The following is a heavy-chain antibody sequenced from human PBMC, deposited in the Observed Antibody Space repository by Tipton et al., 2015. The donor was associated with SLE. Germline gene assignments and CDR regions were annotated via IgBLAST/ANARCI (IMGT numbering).Heavy chain of an antibody. Sequence: TLSLTCTVSGGSISSYYWSWIRQPPGKGLEWIGYIYYSGSTNYNPSLKSRVTISVDTSKNQFSLKLSSVTAADTAVYYCARASPYSSSLNDASDIWGQGTMVTVSS. CDR3: ARASPYSSSLNDASDI. D-gene: IGHD6-6*01. V-gene: IGHV4-59*01. J-gene: IGHJ3*02. CDR1: GGSISSYY. CDR2: IYYSGST.